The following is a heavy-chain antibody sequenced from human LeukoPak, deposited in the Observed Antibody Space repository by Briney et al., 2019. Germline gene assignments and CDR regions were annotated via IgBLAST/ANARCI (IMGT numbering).Heavy chain of an antibody. Sequence: GGSLRLSCAASGFIVSANYMSWVRQAPGQGLEWVSVFYSGGHTCHNDGTTYYADSVRGRFTISADKTAHSVHLQMNSPRDDDTAVYYCARSYDFDSSGYQRPPAFWGQGTLVTVSS. CDR2: FYSGGHTCHNDGTT. D-gene: IGHD3-22*01. J-gene: IGHJ4*02. CDR1: GFIVSANY. CDR3: ARSYDFDSSGYQRPPAF. V-gene: IGHV3-53*05.